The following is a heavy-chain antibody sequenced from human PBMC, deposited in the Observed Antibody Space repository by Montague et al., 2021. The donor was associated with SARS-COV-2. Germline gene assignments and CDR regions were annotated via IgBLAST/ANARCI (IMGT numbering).Heavy chain of an antibody. Sequence: SETLSLTCTVSGGSISSYYWSWIRQPPGKGLEWIGYIYYSGSTNYNPSLKSRVTISVDTSKNQFSLKLSSVTAADTAVYYCARHTSERITMVRALDIWGQGTMVTVSS. D-gene: IGHD3-10*01. CDR1: GGSISSYY. V-gene: IGHV4-59*08. CDR2: IYYSGST. J-gene: IGHJ3*02. CDR3: ARHTSERITMVRALDI.